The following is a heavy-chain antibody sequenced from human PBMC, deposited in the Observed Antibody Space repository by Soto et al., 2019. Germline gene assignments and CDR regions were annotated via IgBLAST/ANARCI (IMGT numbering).Heavy chain of an antibody. D-gene: IGHD3-3*01. J-gene: IGHJ4*02. CDR1: GFTFSSYG. Sequence: QVQLVESGGGVVQPGRSLRLSCAASGFTFSSYGMHWVRQAPGKGLEWVAVISYDGSNKYYADSVKGRFTISRDNSKNKLYLQMNSLRAEDTAVYYCAKDSRREWLVEEFDYWGQGTLVTVSS. V-gene: IGHV3-30*18. CDR3: AKDSRREWLVEEFDY. CDR2: ISYDGSNK.